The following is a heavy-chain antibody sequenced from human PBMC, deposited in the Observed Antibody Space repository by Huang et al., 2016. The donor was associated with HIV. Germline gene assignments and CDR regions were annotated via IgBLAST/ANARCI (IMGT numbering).Heavy chain of an antibody. J-gene: IGHJ2*01. V-gene: IGHV4-59*11. D-gene: IGHD2-15*01. CDR3: ARVARGPNWYFDL. Sequence: QVQVQESGPGLAKPSETLSLTCTVSGGSISSHHWSWIRKPPGKGLEWIGTIYYSGSTKYNPSLKSRVTISADTSKNQVSLKLTSVTAADTAVYYCARVARGPNWYFDLWGRGTLATVSS. CDR1: GGSISSHH. CDR2: IYYSGST.